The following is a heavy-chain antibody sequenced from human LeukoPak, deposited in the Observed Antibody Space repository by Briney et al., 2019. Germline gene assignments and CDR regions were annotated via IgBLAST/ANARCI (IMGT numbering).Heavy chain of an antibody. D-gene: IGHD3-10*01. CDR2: ISSSSSYI. J-gene: IGHJ4*02. CDR3: ARDHGAQYYYGSGSCTFDY. Sequence: GGSLRLSCAASGFTFSSYSMNWVRQAPGKGLEWVSSISSSSSYIYYADSVKGRFTISRDNAKNSLYLQMNSLRAEDTAVYYCARDHGAQYYYGSGSCTFDYWGQGTLVTVSS. V-gene: IGHV3-21*01. CDR1: GFTFSSYS.